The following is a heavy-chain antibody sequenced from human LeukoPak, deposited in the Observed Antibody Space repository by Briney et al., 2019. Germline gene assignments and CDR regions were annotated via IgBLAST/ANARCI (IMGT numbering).Heavy chain of an antibody. CDR2: IRSKAYGGTT. D-gene: IGHD6-13*01. Sequence: GGSLRLSCTASGFTFGDYAMSWFRQAPGKGLEWVGFIRSKAYGGTTEYAASVKGRFTISRDDSKSIAYLQMNSLKTEDTAVYYCTRVGAGQQLVPPHFDYWGQGALVTVSS. J-gene: IGHJ4*02. CDR1: GFTFGDYA. CDR3: TRVGAGQQLVPPHFDY. V-gene: IGHV3-49*03.